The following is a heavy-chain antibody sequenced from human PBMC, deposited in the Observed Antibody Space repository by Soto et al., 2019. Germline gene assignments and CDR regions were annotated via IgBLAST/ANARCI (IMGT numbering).Heavy chain of an antibody. J-gene: IGHJ6*02. CDR1: GYSFTSYW. CDR2: IDPSDSYT. V-gene: IGHV5-10-1*01. D-gene: IGHD2-2*01. Sequence: PGESLKISCKGSGYSFTSYWISWVRQMPGKGLEWMGRIDPSDSYTNYSPSFQGHVTISADKSISTAYLQWSSLKASDTAMYYCALRPAAITGYYYYYGMDVWGQGTAVTVSS. CDR3: ALRPAAITGYYYYYGMDV.